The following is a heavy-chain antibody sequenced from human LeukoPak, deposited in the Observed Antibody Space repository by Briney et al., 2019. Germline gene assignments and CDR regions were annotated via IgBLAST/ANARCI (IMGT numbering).Heavy chain of an antibody. CDR2: IYSSRTT. V-gene: IGHV3-53*01. D-gene: IGHD5-18*01. CDR1: GFTVTSNY. CDR3: AKGEDTAMAPDY. J-gene: IGHJ4*02. Sequence: GGSLRLSCEVSGFTVTSNYMTWVRQAPGKGLEWVSVIYSSRTTKYSDSVKGRFTISRDNSKNTLYLQMNSLRAEDTAVYYCAKGEDTAMAPDYWGQGTLVTVSS.